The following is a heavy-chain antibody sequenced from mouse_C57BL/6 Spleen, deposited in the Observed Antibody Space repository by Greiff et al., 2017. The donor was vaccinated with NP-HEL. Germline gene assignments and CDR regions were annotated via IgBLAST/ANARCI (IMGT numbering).Heavy chain of an antibody. CDR1: GSPLPLTS. Sequence: QVQLQQPGAELVKPGASVKVSCKASGSPLPLTSLPISTTRPFQFLEFILIIHPSSLDTNYKYKFKGKATLTVDKSSSTAYMQLSSLTSEDSAVYHCAIPITTVVATDYWGQGTTLTVSS. J-gene: IGHJ2*01. CDR2: IHPSSLDT. D-gene: IGHD1-1*01. V-gene: IGHV1-74*01. CDR3: AIPITTVVATDY.